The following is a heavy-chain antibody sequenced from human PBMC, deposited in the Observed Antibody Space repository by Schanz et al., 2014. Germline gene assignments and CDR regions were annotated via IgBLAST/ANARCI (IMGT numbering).Heavy chain of an antibody. J-gene: IGHJ4*02. CDR3: ARVHHYDPSGWGYFDY. CDR2: IYASGAT. V-gene: IGHV3-66*01. CDR1: GFTVSSDH. Sequence: EVQLVESGGGLVKPGGSLGLSCVVSGFTVSSDHMSWVRQAPGKGLEWVSTIYASGATYYADSVKRRFTISRDNSKNTLYLQMNSLRAEDTSVYYCARVHHYDPSGWGYFDYWGQGALVTVSS. D-gene: IGHD3-22*01.